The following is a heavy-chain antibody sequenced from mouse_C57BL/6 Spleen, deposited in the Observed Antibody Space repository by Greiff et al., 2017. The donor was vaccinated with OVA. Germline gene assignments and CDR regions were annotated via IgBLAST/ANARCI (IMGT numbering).Heavy chain of an antibody. CDR3: ASQNYYGSSYNY. Sequence: QVQLQQPGAELVKPGASVKLSCKASGYTFTSYWMHWVKQRPGQGLEWIGMIHPNSGSTNYNEKFKSKATLTVDKSSSTAYMQLSSLTSEDSAVYDCASQNYYGSSYNYWGQGTTLTVSS. D-gene: IGHD1-1*01. CDR2: IHPNSGST. V-gene: IGHV1-64*01. J-gene: IGHJ2*01. CDR1: GYTFTSYW.